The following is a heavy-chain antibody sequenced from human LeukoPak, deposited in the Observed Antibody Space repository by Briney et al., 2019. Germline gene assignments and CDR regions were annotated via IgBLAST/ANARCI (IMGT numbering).Heavy chain of an antibody. V-gene: IGHV4-39*01. D-gene: IGHD1-1*01. CDR3: ARHSPPFKVLDY. Sequence: SETLSLTCTVSGGSISSSSYYWGWIRQPPGKGLEWIGSIYYSGSTYYNPSLKSRVTISVDTSKNQFSLKLSSVTAADTAVYYCARHSPPFKVLDYWGQGTLVTVSS. CDR2: IYYSGST. CDR1: GGSISSSSYY. J-gene: IGHJ4*02.